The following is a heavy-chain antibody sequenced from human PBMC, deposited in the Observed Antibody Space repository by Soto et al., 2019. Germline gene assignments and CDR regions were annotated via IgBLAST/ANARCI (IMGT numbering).Heavy chain of an antibody. D-gene: IGHD5-18*01. CDR3: ARRYVRYSYGYDYYYGMDV. V-gene: IGHV1-3*01. CDR2: INAGNGNT. Sequence: ASVKVSCKASGYTFTSYAMHWVRQAPGQRLEWMGWINAGNGNTKYSQKFQGRVTITRDTSASTAYMELSSLRSEDTAVYYCARRYVRYSYGYDYYYGMDVWGQGTTVTVSS. J-gene: IGHJ6*02. CDR1: GYTFTSYA.